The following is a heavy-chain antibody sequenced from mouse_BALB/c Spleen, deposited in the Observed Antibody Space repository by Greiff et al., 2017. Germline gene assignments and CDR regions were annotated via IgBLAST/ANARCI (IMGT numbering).Heavy chain of an antibody. Sequence: VQLQQSGPELVRPGVSVKISCKGSGYTFTDYAMHWVKQSHAKSLEWIGVISTYYGNTNYNQKFKGKATMTVDKSSSTAYMELARLTSEDSAIYYGAREGIYDGYYNFDVWGAGTTVTVSS. CDR3: AREGIYDGYYNFDV. V-gene: IGHV1-67*01. CDR2: ISTYYGNT. D-gene: IGHD2-3*01. J-gene: IGHJ1*01. CDR1: GYTFTDYA.